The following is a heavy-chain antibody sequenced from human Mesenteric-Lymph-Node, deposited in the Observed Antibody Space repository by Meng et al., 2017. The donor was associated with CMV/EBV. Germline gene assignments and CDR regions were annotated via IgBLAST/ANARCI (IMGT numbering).Heavy chain of an antibody. Sequence: GESLKISCAASGFTFSSYGMHWVRQAPGKGLEWVAFIRYDGSNKYYADSVKGRFTISRDNSKNTLYLQMNSLRAEDTAVYYCAKEEYQLRFNPPAGLDYWGQGTLVTVSS. CDR1: GFTFSSYG. V-gene: IGHV3-30*02. CDR3: AKEEYQLRFNPPAGLDY. CDR2: IRYDGSNK. D-gene: IGHD2-2*01. J-gene: IGHJ4*02.